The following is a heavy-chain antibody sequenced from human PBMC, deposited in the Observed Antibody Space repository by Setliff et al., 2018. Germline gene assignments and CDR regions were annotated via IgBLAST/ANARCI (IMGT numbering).Heavy chain of an antibody. J-gene: IGHJ4*02. CDR2: IYTSWST. CDR1: GDSISSRTYY. D-gene: IGHD2-21*01. V-gene: IGHV4-61*09. CDR3: VRSAAYCASDCYPRYFDS. Sequence: SETLSLTCTVSGDSISSRTYYWSWIRQPAGKGLEWIGHIYTSWSTISNPSLKSRVTISLDTSKNQFSLSLTSVTVEDTAVYYCVRSAAYCASDCYPRYFDSWGEGTLVNVSS.